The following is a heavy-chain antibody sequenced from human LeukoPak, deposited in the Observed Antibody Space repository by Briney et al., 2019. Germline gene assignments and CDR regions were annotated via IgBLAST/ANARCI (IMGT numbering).Heavy chain of an antibody. Sequence: PGGSLRLSCAGSGFTFDDYAMHWVRQAPGKGLEWVSSISWNSGDINYADSVKGRFTISRDNAKNSLYLQMNSLRAEDTALYYCAKDGLAYCGGDCQNWFDPWGQGTLVTVSS. V-gene: IGHV3-9*01. CDR2: ISWNSGDI. D-gene: IGHD2-21*02. J-gene: IGHJ5*02. CDR1: GFTFDDYA. CDR3: AKDGLAYCGGDCQNWFDP.